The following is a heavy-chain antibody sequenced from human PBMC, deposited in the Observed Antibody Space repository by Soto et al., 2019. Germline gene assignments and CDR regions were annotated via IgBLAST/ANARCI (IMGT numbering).Heavy chain of an antibody. CDR1: GGTFSSYA. J-gene: IGHJ6*02. D-gene: IGHD3-3*01. CDR2: IIPIFGTA. Sequence: QVQLVQSGAEVKKPGSSVKVSCKASGGTFSSYAISWVRQAPGQGLEWMGGIIPIFGTANYAQKFQGRVTITADESTSTAYMELSSLRSEDPAVYYCARERLKYYDFWSGYRSYYGMDVWGQGTTVTVSS. CDR3: ARERLKYYDFWSGYRSYYGMDV. V-gene: IGHV1-69*12.